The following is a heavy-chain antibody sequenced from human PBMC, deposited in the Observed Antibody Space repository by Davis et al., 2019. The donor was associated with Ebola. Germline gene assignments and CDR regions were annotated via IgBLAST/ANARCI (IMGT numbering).Heavy chain of an antibody. CDR3: AREIGDIAAAYYYYGMDV. Sequence: GGSLRLSCAASGYTFTSYAMHWVRQAPGQRLEWMGWINAGNGNTKYSQKFQGRVTITRDTSASTAYMELRSLRSDDTAVYYCAREIGDIAAAYYYYGMDVWGQGTTVTVSS. J-gene: IGHJ6*02. CDR1: GYTFTSYA. D-gene: IGHD6-13*01. CDR2: INAGNGNT. V-gene: IGHV1-3*01.